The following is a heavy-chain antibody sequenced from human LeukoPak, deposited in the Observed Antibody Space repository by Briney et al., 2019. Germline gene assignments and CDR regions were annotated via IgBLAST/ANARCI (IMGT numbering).Heavy chain of an antibody. CDR1: GFNFSYSW. Sequence: GGPLRLSCAASGFNFSYSWMSWVRQAPGKGLEWVANIKEDGSETYYADSVMGRITISRDNAENSLFLQMTSLRGEDTAVYFCARRTTIFPRRYFFDYWGQGTLVTVSS. CDR3: ARRTTIFPRRYFFDY. V-gene: IGHV3-7*01. CDR2: IKEDGSET. D-gene: IGHD3-3*01. J-gene: IGHJ4*02.